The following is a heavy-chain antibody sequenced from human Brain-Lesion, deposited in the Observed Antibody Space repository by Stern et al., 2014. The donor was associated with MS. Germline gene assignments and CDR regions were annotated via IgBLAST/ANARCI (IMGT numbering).Heavy chain of an antibody. CDR2: IYWDNDK. CDR3: AHRRPHYASWDNGDFDY. Sequence: QITLKESGPALVTPTQTLTLTCTFSGVSLRTDGVGVGWVRQPPGQALERLALIYWDNDKRYSPSLRSRLTITKDTSRNQVVLTMTNMDPVDTATYYCAHRRPHYASWDNGDFDYWGQGALVTVSS. V-gene: IGHV2-5*02. J-gene: IGHJ4*02. CDR1: GVSLRTDGVG. D-gene: IGHD3-3*01.